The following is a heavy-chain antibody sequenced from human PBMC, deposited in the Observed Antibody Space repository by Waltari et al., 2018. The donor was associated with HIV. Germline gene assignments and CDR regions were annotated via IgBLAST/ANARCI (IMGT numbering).Heavy chain of an antibody. CDR2: VEHTGNT. CDR3: TRAWAEGGPQGN. Sequence: QVQLQQWGAGLLKPSETLSLTCAVYNASLSGNYWSWIRQPPGKGPEWIGQVEHTGNTKYKASLNSRVTISVDTSKNQFSLKMKSVTAADTAFYYCTRAWAEGGPQGNCGQGALVTVSS. CDR1: NASLSGNY. V-gene: IGHV4-34*01. D-gene: IGHD2-15*01. J-gene: IGHJ4*02.